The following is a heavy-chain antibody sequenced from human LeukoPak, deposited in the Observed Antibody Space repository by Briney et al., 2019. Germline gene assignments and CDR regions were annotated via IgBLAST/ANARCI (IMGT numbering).Heavy chain of an antibody. V-gene: IGHV3-30*02. CDR1: GFTFSSYG. D-gene: IGHD3-9*01. J-gene: IGHJ4*02. Sequence: GGSLRLSCAASGFTFSSYGMHWVRQAPGKGLEWVAYIQNDGSNEQYADSVKGRFTISRDNSKNTLYLQMNSLRAEDTAVYYCAKDGILTGNEFDYWGQGTLVTVSS. CDR3: AKDGILTGNEFDY. CDR2: IQNDGSNE.